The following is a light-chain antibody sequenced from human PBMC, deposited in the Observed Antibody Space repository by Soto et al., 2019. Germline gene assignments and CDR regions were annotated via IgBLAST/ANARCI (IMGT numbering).Light chain of an antibody. CDR1: SSDVGGYNY. J-gene: IGLJ3*02. Sequence: QSALTQPASVSGSPGQSITISCTGTSSDVGGYNYVSWYQQHPGKAPKLVIYGVSYRPSGVSGRFSGSKFQNTASLTISGLQPEDEADYYCSSYRSGSVVLFGGGTKSPS. CDR2: GVS. CDR3: SSYRSGSVVL. V-gene: IGLV2-14*01.